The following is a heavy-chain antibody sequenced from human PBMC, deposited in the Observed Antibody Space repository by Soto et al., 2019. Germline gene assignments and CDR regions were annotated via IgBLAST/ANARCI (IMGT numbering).Heavy chain of an antibody. D-gene: IGHD3-3*01. J-gene: IGHJ5*02. CDR3: ARASAYDFWSGYYTENWFDP. CDR1: GGSISSGGYY. Sequence: PSETLSLTCTVSGGSISSGGYYWSWIRQHPGKGLEWIGYIYYSGSTYYNPSLESRVTISVDTSKNQFSLKLSSVTAADTAVYYCARASAYDFWSGYYTENWFDPWGQGTLVTVSS. CDR2: IYYSGST. V-gene: IGHV4-31*03.